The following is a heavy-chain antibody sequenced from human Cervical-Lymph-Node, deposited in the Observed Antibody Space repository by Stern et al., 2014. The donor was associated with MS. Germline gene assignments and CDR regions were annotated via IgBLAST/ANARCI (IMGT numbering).Heavy chain of an antibody. CDR1: GGSIRSSSYF. D-gene: IGHD6-19*01. V-gene: IGHV4-39*01. Sequence: QLQLQESSPGLVKPSETLSLTCTVSGGSIRSSSYFWGWIRQPPGKGLEWIGIIYYSGTTYYNPSLKSRVTISVDTSKNQFSLTRSPVTAADTAVFYCARQRALLRGDWYVGNYFDLWGQGTLVTVSS. CDR2: IYYSGTT. J-gene: IGHJ4*02. CDR3: ARQRALLRGDWYVGNYFDL.